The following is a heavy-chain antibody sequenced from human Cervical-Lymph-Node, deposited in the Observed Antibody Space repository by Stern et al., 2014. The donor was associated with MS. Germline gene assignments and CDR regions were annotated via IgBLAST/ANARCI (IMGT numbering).Heavy chain of an antibody. CDR1: GFAFPVYY. Sequence: QVQLVQSGGGLVKPGGSLRLSCVASGFAFPVYYMNWVRQATGKGLEWVSYISSSGNVVFYADSVKGRFTVARYNAQNSLYLQRNSLRVEDTAVYYCARGTTGTRWQDWFDSWGQGILVTVSS. CDR2: ISSSGNVV. J-gene: IGHJ5*01. CDR3: ARGTTGTRWQDWFDS. V-gene: IGHV3-11*01. D-gene: IGHD1-1*01.